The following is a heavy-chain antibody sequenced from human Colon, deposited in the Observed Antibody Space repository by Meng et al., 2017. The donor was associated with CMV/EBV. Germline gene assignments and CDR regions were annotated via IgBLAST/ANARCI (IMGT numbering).Heavy chain of an antibody. V-gene: IGHV1-69*05. CDR3: ASERLGAAAIPLDY. CDR2: IIPMFGTP. J-gene: IGHJ4*02. D-gene: IGHD6-13*01. CDR1: GGTLSTYA. Sequence: SVKVSCKASGGTLSTYAISWVRQAPGQGLEWMGGIIPMFGTPDYAQKFQGRVTINTEESTSTAYMELSSLRFEDTAVYYCASERLGAAAIPLDYWGQGTPVTVSS.